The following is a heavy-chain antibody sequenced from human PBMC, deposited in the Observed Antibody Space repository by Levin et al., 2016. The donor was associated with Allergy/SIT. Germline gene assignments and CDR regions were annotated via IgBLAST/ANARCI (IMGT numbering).Heavy chain of an antibody. J-gene: IGHJ6*02. CDR1: GFTFSSYW. CDR2: IKQDGSEK. D-gene: IGHD3-9*01. CDR3: ASAPLLRYFDWSRPYGMGR. V-gene: IGHV3-7*01. Sequence: GGSLRLSCAASGFTFSSYWMSWVRQAPGKGLEWVANIKQDGSEKYYVDSVKGRFTISRDNAKNSLYLQMNSLRAEDTAVYYCASAPLLRYFDWSRPYGMGRLGPRDHGHRLL.